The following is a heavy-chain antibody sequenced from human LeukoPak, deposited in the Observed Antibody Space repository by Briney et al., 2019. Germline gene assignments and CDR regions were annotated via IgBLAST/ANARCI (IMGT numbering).Heavy chain of an antibody. CDR3: ASFQLSFDY. D-gene: IGHD1-1*01. J-gene: IGHJ4*02. CDR1: GGSISSSNW. V-gene: IGHV4-4*02. Sequence: SGTLSLTCAVSGGSISSSNWWSWVRQPPGKGLEWIGSIYYSGSTYYNPSLKSRVTISVDTSKNQFSLKLSSVTAADTAVYYCASFQLSFDYWGQGTLVTVSS. CDR2: IYYSGST.